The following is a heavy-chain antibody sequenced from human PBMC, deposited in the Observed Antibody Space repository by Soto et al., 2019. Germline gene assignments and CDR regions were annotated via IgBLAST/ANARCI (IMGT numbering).Heavy chain of an antibody. CDR3: ARLVYDSICYRPG. J-gene: IGHJ4*02. CDR2: IYYSGST. CDR1: GVSISSYY. D-gene: IGHD3-22*01. Sequence: TPDTLSLTCTVSGVSISSYYWGWILQPPGKWLEWIGSIYYSGSTYYNPSLKSRVTISVDTSKNQFSLKLSSVTAADTAVYYCARLVYDSICYRPGWGQGTLLTVSS. V-gene: IGHV4-39*01.